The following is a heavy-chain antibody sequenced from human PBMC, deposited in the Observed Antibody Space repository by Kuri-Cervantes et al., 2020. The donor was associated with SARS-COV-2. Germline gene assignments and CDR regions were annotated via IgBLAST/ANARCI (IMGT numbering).Heavy chain of an antibody. CDR3: TTGSVRGQWLEPWRHDGFDL. CDR2: IKSRADGGTR. J-gene: IGHJ3*01. CDR1: GFIFSNAW. Sequence: GGSLRLSCAASGFIFSNAWMSWVRQAPGKGLEWIGRIKSRADGGTRDYVAPVKGRFTLSRDDSTNTLYLQMNSLKTEDTAVYYCTTGSVRGQWLEPWRHDGFDLWGQGTMVTVSS. V-gene: IGHV3-15*01. D-gene: IGHD6-19*01.